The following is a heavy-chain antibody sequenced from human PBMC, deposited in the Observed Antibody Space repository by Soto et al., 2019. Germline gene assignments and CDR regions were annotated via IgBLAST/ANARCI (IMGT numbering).Heavy chain of an antibody. CDR2: IYYGGSP. Sequence: QLQLQESGPGLVKPSETLSLTCTVSGGSISSSTYYWGWIRQPPGQGLEWIGNIYYGGSPYHNPSLKRRVTVSVDTSKNQFSLKLSSVTAADTAVYYCARQSGSGYYTVAYWGQGTLVTVSS. V-gene: IGHV4-39*01. J-gene: IGHJ4*02. CDR1: GGSISSSTYY. D-gene: IGHD3-22*01. CDR3: ARQSGSGYYTVAY.